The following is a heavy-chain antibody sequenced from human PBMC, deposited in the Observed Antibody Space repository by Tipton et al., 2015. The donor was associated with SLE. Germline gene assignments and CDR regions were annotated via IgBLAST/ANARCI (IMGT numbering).Heavy chain of an antibody. CDR1: GFTFSSYG. Sequence: SLRLSCAASGFTFSSYGMHWVRQAPGKGLEWVAFIRYDGSNKYYADSVKGRFTISRDNAKNSLYLQMNSLRAEDTAVYYCARELSVGGYSGYDIDAFDIWGQGTMVTVSS. D-gene: IGHD5-12*01. V-gene: IGHV3-30*02. CDR3: ARELSVGGYSGYDIDAFDI. CDR2: IRYDGSNK. J-gene: IGHJ3*02.